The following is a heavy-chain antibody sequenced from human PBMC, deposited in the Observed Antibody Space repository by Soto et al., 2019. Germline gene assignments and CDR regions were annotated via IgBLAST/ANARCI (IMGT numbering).Heavy chain of an antibody. D-gene: IGHD3-22*01. CDR3: ARALSGYDSSGG. CDR2: ISRSSSTI. V-gene: IGHV3-48*02. Sequence: VQLVESGGGFVQPGGSLRLSCAASGFTFSSYSMNWVRQAPGKGLEWVSYISRSSSTIYYADSVKGRFTISRDNAKNSLYLQMNSLRDEDTAVYYCARALSGYDSSGGWGQGTLVTVSS. J-gene: IGHJ4*02. CDR1: GFTFSSYS.